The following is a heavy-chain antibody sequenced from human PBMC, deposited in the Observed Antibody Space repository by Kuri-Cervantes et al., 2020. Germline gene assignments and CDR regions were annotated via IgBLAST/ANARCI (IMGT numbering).Heavy chain of an antibody. V-gene: IGHV1-8*01. J-gene: IGHJ4*02. D-gene: IGHD1-14*01. CDR3: ATIAQANNWNHLPFYY. CDR1: GYTFTSYD. CDR2: MNPNSGNT. Sequence: ASVKVSCKASGYTFTSYDINWVRQATGQGLEWMGWMNPNSGNTGYAQKLQGRVTMTTDTSTSTAYMELRSLRSDDTAVYYCATIAQANNWNHLPFYYWGQGTLVTVSS.